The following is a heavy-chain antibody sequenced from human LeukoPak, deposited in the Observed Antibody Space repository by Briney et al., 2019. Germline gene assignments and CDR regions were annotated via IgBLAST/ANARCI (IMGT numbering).Heavy chain of an antibody. CDR2: IYSGGST. D-gene: IGHD3-3*01. J-gene: IGHJ6*03. Sequence: GGSLRLSCAASGFTVSSNYMSWVRQAPGKGLEWVSVIYSGGSTYYADSVKGRFTISRDNSKNTLYLQMNSLRAEDTAVYYYARGKVVTIFGVVISPPYYYYYMDVWGKGTTVTVSS. V-gene: IGHV3-53*01. CDR3: ARGKVVTIFGVVISPPYYYYYMDV. CDR1: GFTVSSNY.